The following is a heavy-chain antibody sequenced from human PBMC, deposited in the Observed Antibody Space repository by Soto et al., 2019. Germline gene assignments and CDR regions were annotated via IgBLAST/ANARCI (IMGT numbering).Heavy chain of an antibody. V-gene: IGHV1-2*02. CDR2: INPNGGVT. CDR3: ARESGGATATLDYYYFYMDV. Sequence: GASVKVSCKTSGDSFNDYYIHWMRQAPGQGLEWMGWINPNGGVTKYAQKFRGRVTVTRDTSIRTVYMELSSLRSDDTAVYYCARESGGATATLDYYYFYMDVWGKGTTVTVSS. CDR1: GDSFNDYY. J-gene: IGHJ6*03. D-gene: IGHD5-12*01.